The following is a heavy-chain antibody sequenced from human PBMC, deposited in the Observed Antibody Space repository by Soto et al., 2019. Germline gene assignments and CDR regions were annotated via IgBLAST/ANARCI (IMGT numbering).Heavy chain of an antibody. J-gene: IGHJ4*02. Sequence: QVQLVQSGAEVKKPGSSVTVSCRASGGTFSNYAINWVRQAPGQGLERLAGIIPLFGTTNYAQKFQGTVTTTADESTSTAYREMTRLRSEDTAVLYCARSPYSYDTSGDLDYWGQGNRVTVSS. CDR1: GGTFSNYA. CDR2: IIPLFGTT. V-gene: IGHV1-69*12. CDR3: ARSPYSYDTSGDLDY. D-gene: IGHD3-22*01.